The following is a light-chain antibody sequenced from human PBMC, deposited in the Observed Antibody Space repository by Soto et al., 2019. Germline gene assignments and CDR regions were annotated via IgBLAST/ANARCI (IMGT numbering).Light chain of an antibody. V-gene: IGLV2-8*01. CDR1: SSDVGGYNY. CDR3: SSYAGSNIPFV. CDR2: DVT. Sequence: QSVLTQPPSASGSPGQSVTISCTGTSSDVGGYNYVSWYQQHPGKAPKLMIYDVTKRPSGVPDRFSGSKSGNTASLTVSGLQAEDETDYYCSSYAGSNIPFVFGTGTKVTVL. J-gene: IGLJ1*01.